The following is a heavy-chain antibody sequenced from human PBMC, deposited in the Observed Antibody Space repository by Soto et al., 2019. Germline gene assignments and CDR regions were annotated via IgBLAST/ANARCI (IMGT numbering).Heavy chain of an antibody. V-gene: IGHV3-48*02. CDR3: ARNSGSYTPFDY. J-gene: IGHJ4*02. Sequence: EVQLVESGGGLVQPGGSLRLSCAASGFTFSSSTMNWVRQAPGKGLEWVSYISSSSSTIYYADSVKGRFTISRDNAKSSLYLQANGLRDEDTAVYYCARNSGSYTPFDYWGQGTLVTVSS. CDR1: GFTFSSST. D-gene: IGHD1-26*01. CDR2: ISSSSSTI.